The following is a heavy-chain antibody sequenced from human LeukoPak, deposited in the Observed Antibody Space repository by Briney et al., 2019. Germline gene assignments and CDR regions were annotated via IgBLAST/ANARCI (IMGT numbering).Heavy chain of an antibody. CDR1: GFTFGSYS. V-gene: IGHV3-48*04. CDR2: ISSSSSTI. Sequence: GGSLRLSCAASGFTFGSYSMNWVRQAPGKGLEWVSYISSSSSTIYYADSVKGRFTISRDNAKNSLYLQMNSLRAEDTAVYYCARETMVRGVWAFDIWGQGTMVTVSS. J-gene: IGHJ3*02. D-gene: IGHD3-10*01. CDR3: ARETMVRGVWAFDI.